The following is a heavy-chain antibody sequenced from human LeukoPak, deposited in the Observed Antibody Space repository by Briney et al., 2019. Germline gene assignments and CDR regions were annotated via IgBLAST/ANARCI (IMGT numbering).Heavy chain of an antibody. J-gene: IGHJ5*02. CDR3: ARAGVVPMTHRLHNWFDP. V-gene: IGHV4-59*01. CDR1: GGSISSYY. D-gene: IGHD2-8*01. CDR2: IYYSGST. Sequence: SETLSLTCTVSGGSISSYYWSWIRQPPGKGLEWIGYIYYSGSTNYNPSLKSRVTISVDTSKNQFSLKLSSVTAADTAVYYCARAGVVPMTHRLHNWFDPWGQGTLVTVSS.